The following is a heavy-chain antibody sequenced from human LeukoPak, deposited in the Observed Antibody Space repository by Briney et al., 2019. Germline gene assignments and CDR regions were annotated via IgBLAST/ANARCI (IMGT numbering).Heavy chain of an antibody. CDR3: ARPSGSVTIFGMVDYFDY. D-gene: IGHD3-3*01. V-gene: IGHV3-30*04. CDR2: IAYDGSNE. Sequence: GGSLRLSCVVSGSTFTNYGMHWVRQAPGKGLDWVASIAYDGSNENYAESVKGRFTISRDNSKDTLYLQLNSLRAEDTAVYYCARPSGSVTIFGMVDYFDYWGQGSLVTVSS. J-gene: IGHJ4*02. CDR1: GSTFTNYG.